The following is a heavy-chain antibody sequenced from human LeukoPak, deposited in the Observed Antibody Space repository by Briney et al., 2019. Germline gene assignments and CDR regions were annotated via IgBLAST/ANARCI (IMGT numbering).Heavy chain of an antibody. Sequence: GGSLRLSCAASGFTFSSCGFNWVRQAPGKGLEWVSSIGPTGTDRYYADSVRGRFTISRDNAKNSMCLQMDSLRDEDTAVYYCATETIGRHYDYWGQGTLLTVSS. CDR3: ATETIGRHYDY. CDR2: IGPTGTDR. V-gene: IGHV3-21*01. J-gene: IGHJ4*02. D-gene: IGHD1-14*01. CDR1: GFTFSSCG.